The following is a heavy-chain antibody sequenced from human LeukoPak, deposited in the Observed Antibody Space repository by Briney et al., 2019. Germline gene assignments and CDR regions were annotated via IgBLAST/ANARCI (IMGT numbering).Heavy chain of an antibody. D-gene: IGHD2-21*02. CDR2: IYSGGST. V-gene: IGHV3-53*01. J-gene: IGHJ1*01. CDR3: ARTDETAPAEDFQH. Sequence: GGALRLSCAASGFTFSSFAMNWLRQAPGKGLEWVSVIYSGGSTYYADSVKGRFTISRDNSKNMLYLQMKSLRAEDTAVYYCARTDETAPAEDFQHWGQGTLVTVSS. CDR1: GFTFSSFA.